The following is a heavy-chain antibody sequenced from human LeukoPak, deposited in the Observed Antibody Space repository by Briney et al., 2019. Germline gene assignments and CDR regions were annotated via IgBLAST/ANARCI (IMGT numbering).Heavy chain of an antibody. V-gene: IGHV4-34*01. J-gene: IGHJ6*02. CDR2: INHIGST. D-gene: IGHD6-19*01. CDR1: GGSFSGYY. CDR3: ASTLTVAGPSVMDV. Sequence: PSETLSLTCAVYGGSFSGYYWSWIRQPSGKGLEWIGEINHIGSTNYNPSLKSRVTISVDTSKNQFSLKLSSVTAADTAVYYCASTLTVAGPSVMDVWGQGTTVTVSS.